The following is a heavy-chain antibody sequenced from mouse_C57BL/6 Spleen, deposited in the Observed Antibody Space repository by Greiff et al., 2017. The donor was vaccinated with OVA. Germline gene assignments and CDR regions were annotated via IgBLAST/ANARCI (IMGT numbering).Heavy chain of an antibody. J-gene: IGHJ4*01. CDR3: ARLTSYAMDY. Sequence: VQLQQSGGGLVKPGGSLKLSCAASGFTFSDYGMHWVRQAPEKGLEWVAYISSGSSTIYYADTVKGRFTISRDNAKTTLFLQMTSLRSEDTAMYYCARLTSYAMDYWGQGTSATVSS. CDR1: GFTFSDYG. D-gene: IGHD2-13*01. CDR2: ISSGSSTI. V-gene: IGHV5-17*01.